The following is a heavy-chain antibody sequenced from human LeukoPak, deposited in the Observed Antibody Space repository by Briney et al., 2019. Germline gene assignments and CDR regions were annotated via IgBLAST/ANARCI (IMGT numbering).Heavy chain of an antibody. D-gene: IGHD3-10*01. V-gene: IGHV7-4-1*02. Sequence: ASVKVSCKASGYTFTSYAMNWVRQAPGQGLEWMGWINTNTGNPTYAQGFTGRFVFSLDTSVSTAYLQISSLKAEDTAVYYCARDGVLLWFGESYNWFDPWGQGTLVTVSS. CDR2: INTNTGNP. J-gene: IGHJ5*02. CDR3: ARDGVLLWFGESYNWFDP. CDR1: GYTFTSYA.